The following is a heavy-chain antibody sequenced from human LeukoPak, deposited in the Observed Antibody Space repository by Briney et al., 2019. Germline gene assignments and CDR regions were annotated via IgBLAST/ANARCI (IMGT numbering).Heavy chain of an antibody. D-gene: IGHD2-2*01. Sequence: SAKVSCKASGGTFSSYAISCVRPAPGQGLEWMGEIIPIFGTANYAQKFQGRVTITTDESTSTAYMELSSLRSEDTAVYYCRKYCSSTSCYSDAFDIWGQGTMVTVSS. CDR1: GGTFSSYA. V-gene: IGHV1-69*05. CDR3: RKYCSSTSCYSDAFDI. J-gene: IGHJ3*02. CDR2: IIPIFGTA.